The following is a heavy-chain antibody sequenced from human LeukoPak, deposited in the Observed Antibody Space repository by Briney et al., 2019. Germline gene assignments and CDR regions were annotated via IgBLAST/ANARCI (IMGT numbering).Heavy chain of an antibody. Sequence: GASVKVSCKASGYTFTSYDINWVRQATGQGLEWMGWMNPNSGNTGYAQKFQGRVTMTRNTSISTAYMELSSLRSEDTAVYYCAGWINYDSSGYLQDAFDIWGQGTMVTVSS. J-gene: IGHJ3*02. CDR2: MNPNSGNT. CDR1: GYTFTSYD. CDR3: AGWINYDSSGYLQDAFDI. V-gene: IGHV1-8*01. D-gene: IGHD3-22*01.